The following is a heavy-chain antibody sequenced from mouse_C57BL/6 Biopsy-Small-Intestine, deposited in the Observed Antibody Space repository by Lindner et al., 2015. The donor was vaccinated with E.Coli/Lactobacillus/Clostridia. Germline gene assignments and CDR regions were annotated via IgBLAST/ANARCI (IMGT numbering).Heavy chain of an antibody. CDR2: INPDNGGA. CDR1: GYTFTDYN. J-gene: IGHJ4*01. Sequence: VQLQESGAELVRPGTSVKMSCKTSGYTFTDYNIHWVKQSHGQSLEWIAYINPDNGGATYNRKFKDKATLTVNKSSSSAYMELRSLTSEDSAIFYCARNGNYYSMDYWGQGTSVTVSS. CDR3: ARNGNYYSMDY. V-gene: IGHV1-22*01.